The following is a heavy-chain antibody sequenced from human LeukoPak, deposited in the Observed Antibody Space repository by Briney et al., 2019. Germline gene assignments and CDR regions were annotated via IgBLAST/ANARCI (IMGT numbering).Heavy chain of an antibody. J-gene: IGHJ4*02. V-gene: IGHV3-74*01. D-gene: IGHD5-24*01. CDR3: VRDGDDFNFDY. CDR2: VIRDGSST. CDR1: GFTLRSYW. Sequence: GGSLRLSCAASGFTLRSYWMHWVRQAPGKGLEWVSRVIRDGSSTNYADSVKGRFTISRDNAKNTLYLQMSSLRAEDTAVYFCVRDGDDFNFDYWGQGSLVTVSS.